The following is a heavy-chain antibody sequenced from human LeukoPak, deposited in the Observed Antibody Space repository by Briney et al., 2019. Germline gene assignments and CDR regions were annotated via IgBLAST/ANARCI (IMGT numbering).Heavy chain of an antibody. V-gene: IGHV3-30*02. CDR1: GFTFSSYG. Sequence: GGSLRLSCAASGFTFSSYGMHWVRQAPGKGLEWVAFIRYDGNNKYYADSMKGRFTISRDNSKNTLFLQMNSLRAEDTAVYYCARARYCSSISCREAFDIWGQGTMVTVSS. J-gene: IGHJ3*02. D-gene: IGHD2-2*01. CDR3: ARARYCSSISCREAFDI. CDR2: IRYDGNNK.